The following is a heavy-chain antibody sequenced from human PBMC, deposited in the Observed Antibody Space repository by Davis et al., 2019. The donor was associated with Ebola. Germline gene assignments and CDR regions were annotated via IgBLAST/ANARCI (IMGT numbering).Heavy chain of an antibody. Sequence: AASVKVSCKASGYTFTSYDINWVRQATGHGLEWMGWMNPNSGNTGYAQKFQGRVTMTRNTSISTAYMELSSLRSEDTAVYYCARPAAAVQLWSHLDYWGQGTLVTVSS. V-gene: IGHV1-8*01. CDR2: MNPNSGNT. D-gene: IGHD5-18*01. J-gene: IGHJ4*02. CDR1: GYTFTSYD. CDR3: ARPAAAVQLWSHLDY.